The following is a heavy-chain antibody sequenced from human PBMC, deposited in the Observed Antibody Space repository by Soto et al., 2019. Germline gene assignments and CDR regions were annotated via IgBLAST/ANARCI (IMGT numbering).Heavy chain of an antibody. J-gene: IGHJ4*02. Sequence: QLQLQKSGPGLVKPSETVSLSCTVSGGSISSSIYYWGWIRQPPGKGLEWIGSIYYSGNTYYNPSLRSRVTISVDTSKNQSSLRLSSVTAADTAVYYCARQRGYFDYWAQGTRVTVSS. CDR1: GGSISSSIYY. V-gene: IGHV4-39*01. CDR2: IYYSGNT. CDR3: ARQRGYFDY.